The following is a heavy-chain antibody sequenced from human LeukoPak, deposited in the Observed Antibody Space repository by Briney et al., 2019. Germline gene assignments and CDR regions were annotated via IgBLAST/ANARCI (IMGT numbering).Heavy chain of an antibody. CDR3: AKVCYRIAAAGYYFDY. D-gene: IGHD6-13*01. J-gene: IGHJ4*02. CDR1: GFTFSDYY. CDR2: ISGSGGST. V-gene: IGHV3-23*01. Sequence: SLRLSCAASGFTFSDYYMSWIRQAPGKGLEWVSSISGSGGSTYYADSVKGRFTISRDNSKNTLYLQMNSLRAEDTAVYYCAKVCYRIAAAGYYFDYWGQGTLVTVSS.